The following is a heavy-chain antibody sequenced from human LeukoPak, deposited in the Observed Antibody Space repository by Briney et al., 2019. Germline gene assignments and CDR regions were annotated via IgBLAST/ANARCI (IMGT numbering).Heavy chain of an antibody. CDR1: GGSISSSNW. CDR3: ARREIRRPFDP. J-gene: IGHJ5*02. CDR2: IYHSGST. D-gene: IGHD3-3*02. V-gene: IGHV4-4*02. Sequence: WETLSLTCAVSGGSISSSNWWRWVREPPGKGLELIGDIYHSGSTNYDPSLKSRFTISIDKAKNRFSLQLNTVTAEDTAVYYCARREIRRPFDPWGQGTLVTVSS.